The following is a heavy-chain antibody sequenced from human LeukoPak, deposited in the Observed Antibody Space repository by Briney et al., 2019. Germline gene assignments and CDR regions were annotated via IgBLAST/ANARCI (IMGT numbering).Heavy chain of an antibody. Sequence: GGSLRLSCAASGFTFNNYAMSWVRQAPGKGLEWVSAISDNGGDTKYADSVKGRFTISRDNSKNTLYLQMNSLRVEDTAIYYCAKDWILDSWGQGTLVTVSS. J-gene: IGHJ4*02. CDR1: GFTFNNYA. V-gene: IGHV3-23*01. D-gene: IGHD5-18*01. CDR3: AKDWILDS. CDR2: ISDNGGDT.